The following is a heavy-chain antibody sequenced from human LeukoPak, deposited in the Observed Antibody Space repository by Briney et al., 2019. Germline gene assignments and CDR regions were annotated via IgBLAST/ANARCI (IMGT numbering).Heavy chain of an antibody. D-gene: IGHD4-17*01. J-gene: IGHJ3*02. CDR1: GYTFTGYY. V-gene: IGHV1-2*02. CDR3: ARDGTDYGWYDAFDI. Sequence: ASVKVSCKASGYTFTGYYMHWVRQAPGQGLEWMGWINPNSGGTNYAQKFQGRVTMTRDTSISTAYMELSRLRSDDTAVYYCARDGTDYGWYDAFDIWGQGTMVTVSS. CDR2: INPNSGGT.